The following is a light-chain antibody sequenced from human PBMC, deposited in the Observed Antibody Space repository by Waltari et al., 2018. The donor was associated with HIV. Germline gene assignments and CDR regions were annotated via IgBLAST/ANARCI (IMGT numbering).Light chain of an antibody. Sequence: QSVLTQPASVSGSPGQSITISCTGTNSDVGAYDYVSWYQQYPGKAPHLLIYEVTIRSPGISYRFSGSKSGNTASMTISGLQPEDEAHYYCSSYAATTTILFGGGTRLTVL. CDR2: EVT. J-gene: IGLJ3*02. V-gene: IGLV2-14*01. CDR1: NSDVGAYDY. CDR3: SSYAATTTIL.